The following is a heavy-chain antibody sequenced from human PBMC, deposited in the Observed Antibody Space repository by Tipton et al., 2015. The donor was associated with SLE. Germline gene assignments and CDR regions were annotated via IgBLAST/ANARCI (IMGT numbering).Heavy chain of an antibody. Sequence: SLRLSCAASGFTFSSHGMHWVRQAPGKGLEWVAVIWYDGSEKYYRDSVRGRFTISRDNSKNTLYLQMNSLRVEDTALYYCAKSPTTPTQYYFDSWGQGILVTVSS. CDR1: GFTFSSHG. V-gene: IGHV3-33*03. CDR2: IWYDGSEK. D-gene: IGHD4-11*01. CDR3: AKSPTTPTQYYFDS. J-gene: IGHJ4*02.